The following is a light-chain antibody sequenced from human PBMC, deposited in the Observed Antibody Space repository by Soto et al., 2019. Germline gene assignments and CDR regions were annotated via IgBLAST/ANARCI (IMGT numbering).Light chain of an antibody. J-gene: IGLJ1*01. CDR2: ANI. V-gene: IGLV1-40*01. Sequence: QSVLTQPPSVSGAPGQRVTISCTGNSSNIGAVYDVHWYQQRPGAAPKLLISANINRPSGVPDRFSGSKSGTSASLAITGLQADDEGDYYCQSYDSTLSARYVFGTGTKLAVL. CDR1: SSNIGAVYD. CDR3: QSYDSTLSARYV.